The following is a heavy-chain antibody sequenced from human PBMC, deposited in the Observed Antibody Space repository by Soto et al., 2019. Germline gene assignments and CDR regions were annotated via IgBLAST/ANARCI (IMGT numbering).Heavy chain of an antibody. CDR3: ARGRSVIDHDDFEY. CDR1: GFTFSSCS. Sequence: QVQLVESGGGVVQPGRSLRLSCAASGFTFSSCSLHWVRQAPGKGLERVAAMSFDGNSKYFADSVKGRFTISSDNSKNTLSLQMNSLGADDSAVYYCARGRSVIDHDDFEYWGQGTLVTVSS. CDR2: MSFDGNSK. D-gene: IGHD2-21*01. J-gene: IGHJ4*02. V-gene: IGHV3-30-3*01.